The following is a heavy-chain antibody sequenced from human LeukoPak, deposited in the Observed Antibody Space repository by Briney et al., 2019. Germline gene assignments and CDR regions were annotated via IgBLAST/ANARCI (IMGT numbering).Heavy chain of an antibody. Sequence: SETLSLTCTVSGGSIGSYYWSWIRQPPGKGLEWIGYIYYSGSTNYNPSLKSRVTISVDTSKNQFSLKLSSVTAADTAVYYCARDVLYPRNDAFDIWGQGTMVTVSS. V-gene: IGHV4-59*01. J-gene: IGHJ3*02. D-gene: IGHD2-2*02. CDR2: IYYSGST. CDR3: ARDVLYPRNDAFDI. CDR1: GGSIGSYY.